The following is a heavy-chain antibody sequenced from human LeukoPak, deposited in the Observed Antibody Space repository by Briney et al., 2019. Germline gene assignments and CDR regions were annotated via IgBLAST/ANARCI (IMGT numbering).Heavy chain of an antibody. CDR3: ARGGTHCNRTSCFWFDP. Sequence: SETLSLTCAVYGESFSSYFWSWTRQPPGKGLEWIAEINHSGSTNNNPSLKSRVTISVDTSKNQFSLKLRSVTAADTAVYYCARGGTHCNRTSCFWFDPWGQGTLVTVSS. D-gene: IGHD2-2*01. CDR1: GESFSSYF. CDR2: INHSGST. V-gene: IGHV4-34*01. J-gene: IGHJ5*02.